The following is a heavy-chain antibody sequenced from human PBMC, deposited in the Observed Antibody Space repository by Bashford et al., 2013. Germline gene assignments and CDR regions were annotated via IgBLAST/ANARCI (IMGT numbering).Heavy chain of an antibody. CDR1: GFTFSSYG. CDR2: IGSSSTTI. V-gene: IGHV3-48*01. J-gene: IGHJ6*02. Sequence: GGSLRLSCAASGFTFSSYGMHWVRQAPGKGLEWLSHIGSSSTTIFYADSVKGRFTISRDNAKNSLFLQMNSLRAEDTAVYYCAREGDSSGYYIPYYYYGMDVWGQGTTVTVSS. D-gene: IGHD3-22*01. CDR3: AREGDSSGYYIPYYYYGMDV.